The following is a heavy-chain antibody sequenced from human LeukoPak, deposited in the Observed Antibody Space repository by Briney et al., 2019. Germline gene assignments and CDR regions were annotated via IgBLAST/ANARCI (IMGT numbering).Heavy chain of an antibody. CDR1: GGSISSYY. Sequence: SETLSLTCTVSGGSISSYYWSWIRQPPGKGLEWIGYIYYSGSTNYNPSLKSRVTISVDTSKNQFSMKLSSVTAADTAVYYCARVDIVAAGPNYYYGIDVWGKGTTVTVSS. J-gene: IGHJ6*04. CDR2: IYYSGST. D-gene: IGHD5-12*01. CDR3: ARVDIVAAGPNYYYGIDV. V-gene: IGHV4-59*01.